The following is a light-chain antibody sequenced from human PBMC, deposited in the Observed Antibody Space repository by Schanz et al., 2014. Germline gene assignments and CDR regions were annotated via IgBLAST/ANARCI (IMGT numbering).Light chain of an antibody. CDR3: QKYNSAPWA. CDR1: QGISNS. V-gene: IGKV1-27*01. CDR2: RAS. J-gene: IGKJ1*01. Sequence: DIQMTQSPSSLSGSVGDRVTITCRASQGISNSLAWYQQKPGKVPELLIYRASTLQSGVPSRFSGSGSGTDFTLTISSLQPEDVATYYCQKYNSAPWAFGQGTKVEVK.